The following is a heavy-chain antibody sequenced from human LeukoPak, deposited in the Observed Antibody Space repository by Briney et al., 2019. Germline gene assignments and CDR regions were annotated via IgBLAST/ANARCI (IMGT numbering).Heavy chain of an antibody. Sequence: AGTLRLSCAASGFTVSSNYMSWVRQAPGKGLEWVSVIYSGGNTYYADSVKGRFTISRDNSKNTLYLQMNSLRAEDTAVYYCARDGDYGDPPFDYWGQGTLVTVST. CDR1: GFTVSSNY. D-gene: IGHD4-17*01. CDR3: ARDGDYGDPPFDY. CDR2: IYSGGNT. V-gene: IGHV3-53*01. J-gene: IGHJ4*02.